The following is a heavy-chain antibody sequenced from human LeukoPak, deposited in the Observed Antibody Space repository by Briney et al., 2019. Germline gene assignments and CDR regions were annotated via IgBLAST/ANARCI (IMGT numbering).Heavy chain of an antibody. CDR1: GYTFTGYY. J-gene: IGHJ3*02. Sequence: ASVKVSCKASGYTFTGYYMHWVRQAPGQGLEWMGWINPNSGNTNYAQKLQGRVTMTTDTSTSTAYMELRSLRSDDTAVYYCARDRYYDAFDIWGQGTMVTVSS. D-gene: IGHD2-21*01. CDR3: ARDRYYDAFDI. V-gene: IGHV1-18*04. CDR2: INPNSGNT.